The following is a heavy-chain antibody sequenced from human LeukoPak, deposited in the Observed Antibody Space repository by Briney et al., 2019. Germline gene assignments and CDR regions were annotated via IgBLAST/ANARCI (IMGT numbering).Heavy chain of an antibody. CDR1: GFTFSSYA. J-gene: IGHJ4*02. CDR2: ISGSSAGT. V-gene: IGHV3-23*01. D-gene: IGHD3-10*01. Sequence: GGSLRLSCAASGFTFSSYAMSWVRQAPGKGLEWVSTISGSSAGTYYADSAKGRFTISRDNPKNTLYLQMNSLRAEDTAIYYCAKGTRGSGTSYNDDYWGQGTLVTVSS. CDR3: AKGTRGSGTSYNDDY.